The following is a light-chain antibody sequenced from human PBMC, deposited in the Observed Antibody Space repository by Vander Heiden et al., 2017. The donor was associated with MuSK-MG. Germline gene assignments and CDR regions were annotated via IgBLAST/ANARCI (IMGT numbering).Light chain of an antibody. V-gene: IGKV1-33*01. CDR3: QQAHNSPIT. CDR1: QDINNY. CDR2: EAS. J-gene: IGKJ4*01. Sequence: DIQMTQSPSALSASVGDSVTITCQASQDINNYLNWYQQKAGQAPKLLIYEASNLETGVPARFSGSRSGTNFNFTISSLQPDDMATYSCQQAHNSPITFGGGTKVEI.